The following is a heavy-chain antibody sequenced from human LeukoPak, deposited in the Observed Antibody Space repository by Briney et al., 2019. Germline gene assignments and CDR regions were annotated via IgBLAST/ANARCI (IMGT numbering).Heavy chain of an antibody. CDR3: ARVGSIAAAGTPDY. CDR1: GFIFSDYY. CDR2: ISGSGSDT. J-gene: IGHJ4*02. Sequence: GGSLRLSCAASGFIFSDYYMTWIRQAPGKGLEWLSYISGSGSDTNYADSVKGRFTTSRDNAKNSLYLQMNSLRAENTAVYYCARVGSIAAAGTPDYWGQGTLVTVSS. V-gene: IGHV3-11*06. D-gene: IGHD6-13*01.